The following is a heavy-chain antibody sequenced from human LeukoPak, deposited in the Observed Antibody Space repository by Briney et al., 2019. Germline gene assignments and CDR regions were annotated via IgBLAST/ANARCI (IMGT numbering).Heavy chain of an antibody. D-gene: IGHD1-26*01. CDR2: INPNSGGT. CDR3: ARGGIRGVVGATTVTY. J-gene: IGHJ4*02. CDR1: GYTFTGYY. V-gene: IGHV1-2*02. Sequence: ASVKVSCTASGYTFTGYYMHWVRQAPGQGLEWMGWINPNSGGTNYAQKFQGRVTMTRDTSISTAYMELSRLRSDDTAVYYCARGGIRGVVGATTVTYWGQGTLVTVSS.